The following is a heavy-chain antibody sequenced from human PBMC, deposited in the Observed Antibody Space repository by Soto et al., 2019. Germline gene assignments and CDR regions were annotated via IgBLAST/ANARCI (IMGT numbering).Heavy chain of an antibody. CDR1: GGTFSSYA. V-gene: IGHV1-69*06. D-gene: IGHD6-13*01. CDR2: IIPIFGTA. Sequence: QVQLVQSGAEVKKPGSSVKVSCKASGGTFSSYAISWVRQAPGQGLEWMGGIIPIFGTANYAQKFQGRVTLTEDKRASTAYMELSSLGCEDTAVYCCAKGYKSLAAAGTPSRHFGYWGQGTLVTVSS. CDR3: AKGYKSLAAAGTPSRHFGY. J-gene: IGHJ4*02.